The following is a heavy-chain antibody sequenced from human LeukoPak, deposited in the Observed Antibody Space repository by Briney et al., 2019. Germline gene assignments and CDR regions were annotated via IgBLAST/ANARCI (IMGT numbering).Heavy chain of an antibody. J-gene: IGHJ4*02. D-gene: IGHD1-14*01. CDR2: ISPTGTDR. V-gene: IGHV3-21*01. CDR1: GFTFSSCG. Sequence: GGSLRLTCAASGFTFSSCGFNRVPQAPGKGLEGISSISPTGTDRYYADSVRGRFTISRNNAKNSMYLQMDSLRDEDTAVYYCATETIGRHYDYWGQGTLLTVSS. CDR3: ATETIGRHYDY.